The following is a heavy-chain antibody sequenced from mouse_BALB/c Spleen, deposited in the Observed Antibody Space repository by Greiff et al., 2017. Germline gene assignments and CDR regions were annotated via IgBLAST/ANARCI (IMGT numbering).Heavy chain of an antibody. CDR3: AREPRLDY. J-gene: IGHJ2*01. V-gene: IGHV1-9*01. CDR1: GYTFSSYW. CDR2: ILPGSGST. Sequence: VQLQQSGAELMKPGASVKISCKATGYTFSSYWIEWVKQRPGHGLEWIGEILPGSGSTNYNEKFKGKATFTADTSSNTAYMELARLTSEDSAIYYCAREPRLDYWGQGTTLTVSS.